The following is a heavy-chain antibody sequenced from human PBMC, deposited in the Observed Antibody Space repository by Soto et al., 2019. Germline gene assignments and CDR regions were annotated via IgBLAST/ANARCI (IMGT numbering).Heavy chain of an antibody. CDR2: IYHSGST. D-gene: IGHD2-2*01. J-gene: IGHJ5*02. CDR3: ARVPDL. Sequence: QRQLQESGSGLVKPSQTLSLTCAVSGGSISSGGYSWSWIRQPPGKGLEWIGYIYHSGSTYYIPSLKSRVTISVDRSKNQFSLKLSSVTAADTAVYYCARVPDLWGQGTLVTVSS. CDR1: GGSISSGGYS. V-gene: IGHV4-30-2*01.